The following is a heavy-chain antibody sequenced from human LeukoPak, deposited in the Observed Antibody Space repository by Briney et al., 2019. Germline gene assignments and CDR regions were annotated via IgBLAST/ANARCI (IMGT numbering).Heavy chain of an antibody. Sequence: GESLKTSCKGSGYTFSSYWIAWVRQMPGKGLEWMGIIHLLDSDTRYSPSFQGQVTISADKSINTAYLQWSSLKASDTAMYYCARSFRGVPPFFDYWGQGTLVTVSS. D-gene: IGHD3-10*01. CDR2: IHLLDSDT. J-gene: IGHJ4*02. CDR1: GYTFSSYW. V-gene: IGHV5-51*01. CDR3: ARSFRGVPPFFDY.